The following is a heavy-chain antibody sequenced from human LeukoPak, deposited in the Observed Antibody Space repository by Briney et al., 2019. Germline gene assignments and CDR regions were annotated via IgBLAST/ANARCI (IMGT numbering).Heavy chain of an antibody. V-gene: IGHV3-23*01. D-gene: IGHD6-13*01. Sequence: GGSLRLSCAVSGFTFRSYAMSWVRQAPGKGLEWVSAISGGGDSTYYADSVKGRFTISRDNSKNTLYLQMNSLRAEDTAVYYCARDSGVAAGKGIDYWGQGTLVTVSS. CDR3: ARDSGVAAGKGIDY. CDR1: GFTFRSYA. J-gene: IGHJ4*02. CDR2: ISGGGDST.